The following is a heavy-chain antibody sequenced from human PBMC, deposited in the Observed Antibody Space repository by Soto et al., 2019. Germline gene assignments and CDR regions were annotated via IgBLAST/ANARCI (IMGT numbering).Heavy chain of an antibody. CDR2: AYYRSRWYI. J-gene: IGHJ6*03. Sequence: SQTLSLTCAISGDSVSSDSASWNWIRQSPSRGLEWLGRAYYRSRWYIEYAPSVQSRITINPDTSKNQFSLKLSSVTAADTAVYYCARHGSSSWPSIHYYYYMDVWGKGTTVTVSS. V-gene: IGHV6-1*01. CDR3: ARHGSSSWPSIHYYYYMDV. D-gene: IGHD6-13*01. CDR1: GDSVSSDSAS.